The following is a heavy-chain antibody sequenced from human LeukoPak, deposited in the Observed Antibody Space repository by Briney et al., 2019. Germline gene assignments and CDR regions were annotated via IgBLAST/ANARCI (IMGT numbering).Heavy chain of an antibody. CDR3: TKDRSYGRSYFDY. CDR1: GFTFEEYA. V-gene: IGHV3-9*01. J-gene: IGHJ4*02. D-gene: IGHD5-18*01. CDR2: ISWNSGSI. Sequence: GGSLRLSCAASGFTFEEYAMHWVRQAPGKGLEWVAGISWNSGSIGYADAVKGRFTISRDNAKNSLYLQMNSLRIEDTAVYYCTKDRSYGRSYFDYWGQGTLVTVAS.